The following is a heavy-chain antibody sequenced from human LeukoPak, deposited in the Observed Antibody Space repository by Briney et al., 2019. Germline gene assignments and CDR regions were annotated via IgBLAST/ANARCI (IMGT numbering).Heavy chain of an antibody. J-gene: IGHJ5*02. Sequence: GGSLRLSCAASGFTVSSNYMSWVRQAPGKGLEWVSAISGSGGSTYYADSVKGRFTISRDNSKNTLYLQMNSLRAEDTAVYYCAKAVVPAAEGPHWFDPWGQGTLVTVSS. CDR3: AKAVVPAAEGPHWFDP. CDR1: GFTVSSNY. CDR2: ISGSGGST. D-gene: IGHD2-2*01. V-gene: IGHV3-23*01.